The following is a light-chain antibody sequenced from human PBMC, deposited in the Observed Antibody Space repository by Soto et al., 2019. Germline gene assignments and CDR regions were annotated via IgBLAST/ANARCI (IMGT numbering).Light chain of an antibody. CDR3: KQYNNWYS. Sequence: EIVLTQSPATLSVSPGERATISCRASQSVRNDLVWYQQKPGKAPRVLVYGASTTAAGVPARFRGSGSGTEFTLIISNLQSEDFAVYYCKQYNNWYSFGQGTKLEIK. CDR2: GAS. J-gene: IGKJ2*03. CDR1: QSVRND. V-gene: IGKV3-15*01.